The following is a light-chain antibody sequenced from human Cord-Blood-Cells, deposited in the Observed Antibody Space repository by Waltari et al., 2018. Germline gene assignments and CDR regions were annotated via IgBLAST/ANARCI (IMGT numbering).Light chain of an antibody. Sequence: DIVMTQSLDSLAVSLGERATINCKSSPSVLYSSNNKNYLAWYQQKPGQPPKLLIYLASTRESGVPDRFSGSGSGTDFTLTISSLQAEDVAVYYCQQYYSTPLTFGGGTKVEIK. CDR2: LAS. V-gene: IGKV4-1*01. CDR3: QQYYSTPLT. J-gene: IGKJ4*01. CDR1: PSVLYSSNNKNY.